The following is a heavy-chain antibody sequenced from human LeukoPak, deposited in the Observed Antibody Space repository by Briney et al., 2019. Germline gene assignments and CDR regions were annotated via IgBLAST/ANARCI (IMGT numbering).Heavy chain of an antibody. CDR3: AKAPAQQWLAYSDY. J-gene: IGHJ4*02. Sequence: QPGGSLRLSCAASGFTFSSYGMHWVRQAPGKGLEWVAFIRYDGSNKYYADSVKGRFTISRDNSKNTLYLQMNSLRAEDTAVYYCAKAPAQQWLAYSDYWGQGTLVTVSS. CDR1: GFTFSSYG. D-gene: IGHD6-19*01. CDR2: IRYDGSNK. V-gene: IGHV3-30*02.